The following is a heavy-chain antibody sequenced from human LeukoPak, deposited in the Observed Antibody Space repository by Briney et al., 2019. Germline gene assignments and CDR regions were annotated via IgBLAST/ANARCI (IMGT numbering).Heavy chain of an antibody. CDR1: GGSFSGYY. CDR2: INHSGST. Sequence: SETLSLTCAVYGGSFSGYYWSWIRQPPGKGLEWIGEINHSGSTNYNPSLKSRVTISVDTSKNQFSLKLSSVTAADTVVYYCARLSGSQTTPYWGQGTLVTVSS. D-gene: IGHD1-26*01. CDR3: ARLSGSQTTPY. J-gene: IGHJ4*02. V-gene: IGHV4-34*01.